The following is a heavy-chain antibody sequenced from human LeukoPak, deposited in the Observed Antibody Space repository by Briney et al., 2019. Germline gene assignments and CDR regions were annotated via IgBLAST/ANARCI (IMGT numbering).Heavy chain of an antibody. CDR3: ARDTAGMDV. D-gene: IGHD4-17*01. Sequence: GGSLRLSCAASGFTFSSYWMSWVRQAPGKGLEWVAKVNQDGSEKYYVDSVKGRFAISRDNAKNSLYLQMNSLRAEDTAVYYCARDTAGMDVWGQGTTVTVS. J-gene: IGHJ6*02. CDR2: VNQDGSEK. V-gene: IGHV3-7*01. CDR1: GFTFSSYW.